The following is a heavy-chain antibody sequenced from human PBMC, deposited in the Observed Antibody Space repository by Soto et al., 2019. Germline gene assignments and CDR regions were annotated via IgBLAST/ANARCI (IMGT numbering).Heavy chain of an antibody. CDR3: ARLEGLATISYYFDF. D-gene: IGHD3-9*01. Sequence: SETLSLTCTVSGGSISGYYWSWIRQPPVKGLEWIGYMFYSGSTKYNPSLRSRVTISVDKPKNQFSLKLSSVTAADSAVYFCARLEGLATISYYFDFWGQGALVTVSS. V-gene: IGHV4-59*08. CDR2: MFYSGST. J-gene: IGHJ4*02. CDR1: GGSISGYY.